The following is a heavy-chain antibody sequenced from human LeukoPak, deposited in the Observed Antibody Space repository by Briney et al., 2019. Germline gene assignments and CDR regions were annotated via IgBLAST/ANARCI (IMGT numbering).Heavy chain of an antibody. V-gene: IGHV4-59*08. Sequence: SETLSLTCTVSGVSMRTYHWSWIRQPPGKGLEWIGYVSYSGNTDYNPSLKSRLTISIDTSETQFSLKLTSVTAADTAIYYCASQGSDSGWFYFWGQGTLVTVSS. CDR2: VSYSGNT. CDR1: GVSMRTYH. CDR3: ASQGSDSGWFYF. D-gene: IGHD6-19*01. J-gene: IGHJ4*02.